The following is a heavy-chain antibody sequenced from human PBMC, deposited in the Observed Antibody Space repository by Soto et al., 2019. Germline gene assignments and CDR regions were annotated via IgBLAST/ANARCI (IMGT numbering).Heavy chain of an antibody. Sequence: PSETLSLTCTVSGGSISSYYWSWIRQPPGKGLEWIGYIYYSGSTNYNPSLKSRVTISVDTSKNQFSLKLSSVTAADTAVYYCARGGGYCSSTSCPQYYYYYYMDVWGKGTTVTVSS. CDR2: IYYSGST. CDR1: GGSISSYY. J-gene: IGHJ6*03. V-gene: IGHV4-59*01. CDR3: ARGGGYCSSTSCPQYYYYYYMDV. D-gene: IGHD2-2*01.